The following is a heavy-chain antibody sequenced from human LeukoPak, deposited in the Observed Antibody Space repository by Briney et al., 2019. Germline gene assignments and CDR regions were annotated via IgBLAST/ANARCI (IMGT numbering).Heavy chain of an antibody. CDR2: ISYDGSNK. V-gene: IGHV3-30-3*01. CDR3: ARDVRAAAGTTFGY. CDR1: GFTFSSYA. D-gene: IGHD6-13*01. J-gene: IGHJ4*02. Sequence: GGFLRLSCAASGFTFSSYAMHWVRQAPGKGLEWVAVISYDGSNKYYADSVKGRFTISRDDSKNTLYLQMNSLRAEDTAVYYCARDVRAAAGTTFGYWGQGTLVTVSS.